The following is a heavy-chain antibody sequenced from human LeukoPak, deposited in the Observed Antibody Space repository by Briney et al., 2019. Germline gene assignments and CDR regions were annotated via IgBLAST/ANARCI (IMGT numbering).Heavy chain of an antibody. V-gene: IGHV3-48*01. D-gene: IGHD1-26*01. CDR3: ARDDSGSYGAAFDI. J-gene: IGHJ3*02. Sequence: GGSLRLSCAASGFTFSSYSMNWVRQAPGKGLEWVSYISSSSSTIYYADSVKGRFTISRDNAKNSLYLQMNSLRAEDTAVYYCARDDSGSYGAAFDIWGQGTMVTVSS. CDR1: GFTFSSYS. CDR2: ISSSSSTI.